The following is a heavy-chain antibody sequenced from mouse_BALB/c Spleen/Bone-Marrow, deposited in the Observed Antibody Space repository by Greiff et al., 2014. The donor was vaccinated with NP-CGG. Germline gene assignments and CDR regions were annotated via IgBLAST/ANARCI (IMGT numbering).Heavy chain of an antibody. CDR3: TRARPGGFAY. Sequence: VQLVESGAELVKPGASVKLSCKASGYTFTNYYMYWVKQRPGQGLEWIGEINPINGGPNFNEKFESKATLTVDKSSSTAYMQLSSLTSEDSAVYYCTRARPGGFAYWGQGTLVTVSA. CDR1: GYTFTNYY. V-gene: IGHV1S81*02. CDR2: INPINGGP. D-gene: IGHD4-1*01. J-gene: IGHJ3*01.